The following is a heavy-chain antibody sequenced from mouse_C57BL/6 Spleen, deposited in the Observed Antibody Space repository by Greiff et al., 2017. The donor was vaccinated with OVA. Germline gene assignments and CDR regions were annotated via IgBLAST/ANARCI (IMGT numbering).Heavy chain of an antibody. J-gene: IGHJ3*01. V-gene: IGHV1-55*01. CDR3: ARKGAYSWFAY. CDR1: GYTFTSYW. D-gene: IGHD2-10*01. Sequence: VQLQESGAELVKPGASVKMSCKASGYTFTSYWITWVKQRPGQGLEWIGDLYPGSGSTNYNEKFKSKATLTVDTSSSTAYMQLSSLTSEDSAVYYCARKGAYSWFAYWGQGTLVTVSA. CDR2: LYPGSGST.